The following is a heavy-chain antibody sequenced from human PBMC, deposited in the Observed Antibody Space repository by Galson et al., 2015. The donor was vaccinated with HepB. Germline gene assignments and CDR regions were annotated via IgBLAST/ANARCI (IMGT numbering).Heavy chain of an antibody. Sequence: PALVKPTPTLTLTCTFSGFSLNTSGVGVGWIRQPPGKALEWLAIIYWDDDERYSPSLKSRLTITKDTSKNQVVLTMTNMDPVDTATYYCTHSFLIAAIQFWGQGTLVTVSA. CDR1: GFSLNTSGVG. J-gene: IGHJ4*02. V-gene: IGHV2-5*02. D-gene: IGHD2-21*01. CDR2: IYWDDDE. CDR3: THSFLIAAIQF.